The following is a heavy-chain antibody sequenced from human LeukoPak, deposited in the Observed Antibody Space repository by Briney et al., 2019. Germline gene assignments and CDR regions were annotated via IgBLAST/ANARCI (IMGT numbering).Heavy chain of an antibody. J-gene: IGHJ4*02. Sequence: GGSLRLSCAASGFTFTEYSIIWVRQAPGKGLEWVASIKQDGSEKYYVDSVKGRFTISRDNAKNSLYLQMNSLRAEDTAVYYCARVGGRYSPIGYWGQGTLVTVSS. D-gene: IGHD5-18*01. V-gene: IGHV3-7*01. CDR3: ARVGGRYSPIGY. CDR1: GFTFTEYS. CDR2: IKQDGSEK.